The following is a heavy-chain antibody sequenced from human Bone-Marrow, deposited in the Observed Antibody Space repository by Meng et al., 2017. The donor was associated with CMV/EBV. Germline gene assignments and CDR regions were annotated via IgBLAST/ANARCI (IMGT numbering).Heavy chain of an antibody. D-gene: IGHD6-13*01. V-gene: IGHV1-2*02. CDR1: GYTFTGYY. CDR2: INPNSGGT. J-gene: IGHJ4*02. Sequence: ASVKVSCKASGYTFTGYYMHWVRQAPGQGLEWMGWINPNSGGTNYAQKFQGRVTMTRDTSISTAYMELSRLRSDDTAVYYCARFRGAAGPTFGNYFDYWGQGTLVTVSS. CDR3: ARFRGAAGPTFGNYFDY.